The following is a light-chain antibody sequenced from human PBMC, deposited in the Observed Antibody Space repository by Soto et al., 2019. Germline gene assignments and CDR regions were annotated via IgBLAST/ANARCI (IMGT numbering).Light chain of an antibody. CDR2: DVF. J-gene: IGKJ1*01. CDR1: QSIGSY. V-gene: IGKV3-11*01. Sequence: IVLTHSLATLSFSPWSLANISSRTSQSIGSYVAWYQQQPGQAPRLLIYDVFNRATGVPGRFSGSGSGTDFTLIISSLEPEDFAVYYCQQYGSSSWTFGQGTKVGIK. CDR3: QQYGSSSWT.